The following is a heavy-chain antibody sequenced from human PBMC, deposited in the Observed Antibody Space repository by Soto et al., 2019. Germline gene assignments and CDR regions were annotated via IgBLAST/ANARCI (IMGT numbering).Heavy chain of an antibody. Sequence: EVQLLESGGGLVQPGGSLRLSCAASGFTFSSYAMNWVRQAPGKGLEWVSAISGSGGSTYYADSVKGRFTISRDNSKNTLYLQMNSLRAEDTAVYYCAKAGGSRYCSSTSCPTDVWGKGTTVTVSS. J-gene: IGHJ6*04. CDR3: AKAGGSRYCSSTSCPTDV. CDR2: ISGSGGST. D-gene: IGHD2-2*01. V-gene: IGHV3-23*01. CDR1: GFTFSSYA.